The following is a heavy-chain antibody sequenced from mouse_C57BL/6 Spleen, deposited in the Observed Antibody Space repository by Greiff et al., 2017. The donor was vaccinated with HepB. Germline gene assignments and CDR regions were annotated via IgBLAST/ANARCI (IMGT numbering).Heavy chain of an antibody. J-gene: IGHJ1*03. V-gene: IGHV5-17*01. D-gene: IGHD1-1*01. Sequence: DVKLVESGGGLVKPGGSLKLSCAASGFTFSDYGMHWVRQAPEKGLEWVAYISSGSSTIYYADTVKGRFTISRDNAKNTLFLQMTSLRSEDTAMYYCARNYYYGSSHWYFDVWGTGTTVTVSS. CDR2: ISSGSSTI. CDR3: ARNYYYGSSHWYFDV. CDR1: GFTFSDYG.